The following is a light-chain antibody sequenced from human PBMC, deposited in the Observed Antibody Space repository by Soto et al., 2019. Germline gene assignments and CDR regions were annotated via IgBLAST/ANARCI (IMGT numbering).Light chain of an antibody. Sequence: QSVLTQPASVSRSPGQSITVSCTGTSSDVGGYNYVSWYQQHPGKAPRLMIYDVTNRPSGVSNRFSGSKSGNTASLTISGLQAEDEADYHCSSYRRGSTYVFGTGTKVTVL. J-gene: IGLJ1*01. V-gene: IGLV2-14*01. CDR3: SSYRRGSTYV. CDR2: DVT. CDR1: SSDVGGYNY.